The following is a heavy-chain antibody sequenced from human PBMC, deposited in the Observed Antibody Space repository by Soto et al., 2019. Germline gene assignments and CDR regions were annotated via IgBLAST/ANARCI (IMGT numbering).Heavy chain of an antibody. J-gene: IGHJ6*02. CDR3: TTAPFSFITLPGTSFLIGMDV. D-gene: IGHD3-10*01. CDR2: IKSNADGGAT. V-gene: IGHV3-15*01. CDR1: GFTLTKAS. Sequence: GSLRLSCAASGFTLTKASMSWVRQAPGKGLERVGHIKSNADGGATDYAAPVKGRFTVSRDDSRNTLYLQLNSLKTEDTAVYYCTTAPFSFITLPGTSFLIGMDVWGQGTTVTVSS.